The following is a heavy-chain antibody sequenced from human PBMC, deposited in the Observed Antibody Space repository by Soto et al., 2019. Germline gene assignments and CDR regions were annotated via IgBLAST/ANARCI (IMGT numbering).Heavy chain of an antibody. Sequence: QVQLVESGGGVVQPGRSLRLSRAASGFTFSSYAMHWVRQAPGKGLEWVAVISYDGSNKYYADSVKGRFTISRDNSKNTLYLQMNSLRAEDTAVYYCARDLPYYWGQGTLVTVSS. CDR2: ISYDGSNK. CDR3: ARDLPYY. V-gene: IGHV3-30-3*01. J-gene: IGHJ4*02. CDR1: GFTFSSYA.